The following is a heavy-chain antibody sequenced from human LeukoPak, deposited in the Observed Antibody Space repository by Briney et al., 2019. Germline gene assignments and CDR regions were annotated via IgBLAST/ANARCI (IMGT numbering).Heavy chain of an antibody. J-gene: IGHJ4*02. CDR2: IYYSGST. D-gene: IGHD3-3*01. Sequence: SETLSLTCTVSGGSISSYYWSWIRQPPGKGLEWIGYIYYSGSTNYNPSLKSRVTISVDTSKNQFSLKLSSVTAADTAVYYCARRLFDASLDYWGQEPLVTVSS. V-gene: IGHV4-59*01. CDR3: ARRLFDASLDY. CDR1: GGSISSYY.